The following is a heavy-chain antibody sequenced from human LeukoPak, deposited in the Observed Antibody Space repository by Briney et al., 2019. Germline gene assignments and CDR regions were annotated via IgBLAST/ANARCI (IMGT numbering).Heavy chain of an antibody. J-gene: IGHJ4*02. Sequence: GGSLRLSCAASGFSVNINYMSWVRQAPGKGLEWVSVLYGGDSPYYAASVKDRFTISTDNYKNTLYLQMNSLRAEDTAVYYCARGPGGSYSGAYLDYWGQGTLVTVSS. V-gene: IGHV3-66*01. CDR2: LYGGDSP. CDR3: ARGPGGSYSGAYLDY. CDR1: GFSVNINY. D-gene: IGHD1-26*01.